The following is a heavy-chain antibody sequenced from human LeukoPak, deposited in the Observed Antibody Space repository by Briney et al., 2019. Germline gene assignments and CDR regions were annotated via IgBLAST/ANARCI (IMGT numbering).Heavy chain of an antibody. Sequence: GGSLRLSFAASGFTFSSYWMSWVRQAPGKGLESVANIKQDGSEKYYVDSVKGRFTISRDNAKNSLYLQLNSLRAEDTAVYYCARAPGYYYYYGMDVWGQGTTVTVSS. CDR1: GFTFSSYW. CDR2: IKQDGSEK. CDR3: ARAPGYYYYYGMDV. J-gene: IGHJ6*02. V-gene: IGHV3-7*01.